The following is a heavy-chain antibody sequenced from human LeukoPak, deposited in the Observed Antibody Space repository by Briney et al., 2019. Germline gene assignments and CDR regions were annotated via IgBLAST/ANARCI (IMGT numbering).Heavy chain of an antibody. CDR1: GFTFSSYS. V-gene: IGHV3-21*04. CDR3: ARKLLYSCYYGMDV. Sequence: GGSLRLSCAASGFTFSSYSMNWVRQAPGKGLEWVSYISSSSSYIYYADSVKGRFTISRDNAKNSLYLQMNSLRAEDTAVYYCARKLLYSCYYGMDVWGQGTTVTVSS. D-gene: IGHD2-2*02. CDR2: ISSSSSYI. J-gene: IGHJ6*02.